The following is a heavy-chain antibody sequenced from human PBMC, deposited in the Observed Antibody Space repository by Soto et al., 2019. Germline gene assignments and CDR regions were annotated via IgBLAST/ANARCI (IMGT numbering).Heavy chain of an antibody. CDR1: GFTFSSYG. CDR2: IWYDGSNK. V-gene: IGHV3-33*01. J-gene: IGHJ6*03. Sequence: QVQLVESGGGVVQPGRSLRLSCAASGFTFSSYGMHWVRQAPGKGLEWVAVIWYDGSNKYYADSVKGRFTISRDNSKKTMYLQMNSLRAEDTAVYYCARAYQDIVVVPAATDYYYYYYMDVWGKGTTVTVSS. D-gene: IGHD2-2*01. CDR3: ARAYQDIVVVPAATDYYYYYYMDV.